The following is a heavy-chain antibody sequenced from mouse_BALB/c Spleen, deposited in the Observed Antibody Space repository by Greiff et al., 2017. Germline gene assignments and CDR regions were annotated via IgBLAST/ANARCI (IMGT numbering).Heavy chain of an antibody. Sequence: VHVKQSGAELVRSGASVKLSCTASGFNIKDYYMHWVKQRPEQGLEWIGWIDPENGDTEYAPKFQGKATMTADTSSNTAYLQLSSLTSEDTAVYYCNLLITTVVARGAWFAYWGQGTLVTVSA. J-gene: IGHJ3*01. CDR1: GFNIKDYY. V-gene: IGHV14-4*02. CDR3: NLLITTVVARGAWFAY. D-gene: IGHD1-1*01. CDR2: IDPENGDT.